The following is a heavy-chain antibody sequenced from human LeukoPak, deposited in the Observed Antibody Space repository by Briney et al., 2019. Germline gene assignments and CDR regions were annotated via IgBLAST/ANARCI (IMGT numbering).Heavy chain of an antibody. Sequence: SETLSLTCTVSGGSISSYYWSWIRQPAGKGLEWIGRIYTSGSTNYNPSLKSRVTMSVDTSKNQFSLKLSSVTAADTAMYYCARRAVTSSTDLGYYYYYMDVWGKGTTVTVSS. CDR2: IYTSGST. CDR1: GGSISSYY. J-gene: IGHJ6*03. D-gene: IGHD4-11*01. CDR3: ARRAVTSSTDLGYYYYYMDV. V-gene: IGHV4-4*07.